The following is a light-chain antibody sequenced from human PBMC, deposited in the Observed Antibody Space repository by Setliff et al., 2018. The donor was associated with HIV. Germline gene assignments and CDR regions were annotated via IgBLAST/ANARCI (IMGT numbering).Light chain of an antibody. J-gene: IGLJ1*01. CDR1: SSDVGGYNY. CDR2: DVT. Sequence: QSALTQPRSVSGSPGQSVTISCTGTSSDVGGYNYVSWYQHLPGKAPKLMIYDVTKRPSGVPDRFSGSKSGNTASLTISGLQSEDEADYYCCSYAGSYTSLDGFGTGTKVTVL. CDR3: CSYAGSYTSLDG. V-gene: IGLV2-11*01.